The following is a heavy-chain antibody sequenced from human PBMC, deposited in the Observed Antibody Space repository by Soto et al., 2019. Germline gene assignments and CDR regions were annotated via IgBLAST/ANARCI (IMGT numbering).Heavy chain of an antibody. J-gene: IGHJ4*02. CDR1: GYSFTSYW. V-gene: IGHV5-51*01. D-gene: IGHD6-13*01. CDR3: ARHLTSGEQQLPFDY. Sequence: GESLKISCKGSGYSFTSYWIGWVRQMPGKGLEWMGIIYPGDSDTRYSPSFQGQVTISADKSISTAYLQWSSLKASDTAMYYCARHLTSGEQQLPFDYWGQGTLVTVSS. CDR2: IYPGDSDT.